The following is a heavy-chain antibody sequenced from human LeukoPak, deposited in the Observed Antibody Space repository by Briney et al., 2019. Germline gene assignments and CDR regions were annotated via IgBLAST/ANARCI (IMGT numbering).Heavy chain of an antibody. CDR3: AFGFLDIVVVPAAMNYYYYYMDV. CDR2: IIPIFGTA. V-gene: IGHV1-69*06. Sequence: SVKVSCKASGGTFSSYAISWVRQAPGQGLEWMGGIIPIFGTANYAQKFQGRVTITADKSTSTAYMELSSLRSEDTAVYYCAFGFLDIVVVPAAMNYYYYYMDVWGKGTTVTVSS. J-gene: IGHJ6*03. D-gene: IGHD2-2*03. CDR1: GGTFSSYA.